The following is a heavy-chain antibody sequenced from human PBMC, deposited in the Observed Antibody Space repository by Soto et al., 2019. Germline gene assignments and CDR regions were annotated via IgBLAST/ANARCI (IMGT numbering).Heavy chain of an antibody. CDR3: ARDLSGSGD. Sequence: QVQLVESGGGVVQPGRSLRLSCAASGFAFSSSAMHWVRQAPGKGLEWVAVISYDGSNKYYADSVKGRFTISRDNSKNTLYLQMNSLGAEDTAVYYCARDLSGSGDWGQGTLVTVSS. V-gene: IGHV3-30*14. CDR2: ISYDGSNK. D-gene: IGHD3-10*01. CDR1: GFAFSSSA. J-gene: IGHJ4*02.